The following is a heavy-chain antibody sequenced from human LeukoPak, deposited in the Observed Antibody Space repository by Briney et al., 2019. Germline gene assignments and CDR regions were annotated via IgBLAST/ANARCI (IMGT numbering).Heavy chain of an antibody. Sequence: HRASVKVSCKVSGYTLTELSMHWVRQAPGKGLEWMGGFDPEDGETIYAQKFQGRVTMTEDTSTDTAYMELSSLRSEDTAVYYCASSDRGRLLYGMDVWGQGTTVTVSS. CDR3: ASSDRGRLLYGMDV. D-gene: IGHD3-22*01. CDR1: GYTLTELS. V-gene: IGHV1-24*01. CDR2: FDPEDGET. J-gene: IGHJ6*02.